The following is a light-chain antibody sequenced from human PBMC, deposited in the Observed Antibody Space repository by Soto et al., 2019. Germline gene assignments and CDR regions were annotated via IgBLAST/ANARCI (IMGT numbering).Light chain of an antibody. CDR3: CSYAGSSTFYV. CDR2: EVS. Sequence: QSALTQPASVSGSPGQSITISCTGTSSDVGSYNLVSWYQQHPGKAPKLMIYEVSNWPSGVSDRFSGSKSGNTASLTIAGLQAEDEADYYCCSYAGSSTFYVFGTGTKVTVL. J-gene: IGLJ1*01. CDR1: SSDVGSYNL. V-gene: IGLV2-23*02.